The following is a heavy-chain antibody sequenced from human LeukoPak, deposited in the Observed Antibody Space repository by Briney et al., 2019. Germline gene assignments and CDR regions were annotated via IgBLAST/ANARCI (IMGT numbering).Heavy chain of an antibody. CDR3: AKDRRIAVTGVFDN. V-gene: IGHV3-23*01. CDR2: ISGSGDST. CDR1: GFTFNSYA. Sequence: GGSLRLSCAASGFTFNSYAMSWVRQAPGKGLEWVSAISGSGDSTYYADSVKGRFTISRDNSKSTLYLQMNSLRAEDTAIYYCAKDRRIAVTGVFDNWGQGTLVTVSS. D-gene: IGHD6-19*01. J-gene: IGHJ4*02.